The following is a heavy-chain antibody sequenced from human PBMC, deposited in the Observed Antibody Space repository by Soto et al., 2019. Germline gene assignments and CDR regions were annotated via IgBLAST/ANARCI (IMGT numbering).Heavy chain of an antibody. CDR2: TYYRSRWYN. CDR3: AREGLVVVPAAPSVEPLGDAFDI. J-gene: IGHJ3*02. V-gene: IGHV6-1*01. D-gene: IGHD2-2*01. Sequence: PSQTLSLTCVISGDSVSSNSAAWNWIRQSPSRGLEWLGRTYYRSRWYNDYAVSVRSRIAVNADTSKNQFSLHLNSVTPEDTAVYYCAREGLVVVPAAPSVEPLGDAFDIWGQGTMVTVSS. CDR1: GDSVSSNSAA.